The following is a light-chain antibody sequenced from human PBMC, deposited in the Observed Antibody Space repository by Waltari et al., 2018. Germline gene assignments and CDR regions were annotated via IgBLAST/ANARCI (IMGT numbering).Light chain of an antibody. Sequence: QMTLTPPSLTASVGDRHTSTCRTRQSTSNRLNWYQQKPGKVPKVLSDAASSLQSGVPSRFSGSGSGTECTLTISSLQPEDSATYCCQQSSSWAFGQGTKVEIK. V-gene: IGKV1-39*01. CDR3: QQSSSWA. CDR2: AAS. J-gene: IGKJ1*01. CDR1: QSTSNR.